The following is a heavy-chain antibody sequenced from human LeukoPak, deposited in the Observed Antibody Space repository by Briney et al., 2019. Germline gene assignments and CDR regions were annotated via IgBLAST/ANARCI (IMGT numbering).Heavy chain of an antibody. J-gene: IGHJ4*02. CDR2: ISHGGST. D-gene: IGHD2-21*02. Sequence: SETLSLTCAVSGGSISSNNGWSWVRQPPGKGLEWIGEISHGGSTIYNPSLKSRVTISVDTSKKQFSLKVSSVTAADTAVYYCAREGDSRYFDYWGQGALVTVSS. CDR3: AREGDSRYFDY. CDR1: GGSISSNNG. V-gene: IGHV4-4*02.